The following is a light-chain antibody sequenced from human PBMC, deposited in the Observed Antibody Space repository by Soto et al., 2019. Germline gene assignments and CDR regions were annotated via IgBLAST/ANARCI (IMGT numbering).Light chain of an antibody. CDR1: SSDVGGYNY. CDR2: EVT. Sequence: QSALTQPPSASGSPGQSVTISCIGTSSDVGGYNYVSWYQQHPGKAPKLMIYEVTKRPSGVPDRFSGSKSGNTASLTVSGLQAEDEADYYCSSYAATNNFVFGTGTKLTVL. J-gene: IGLJ1*01. V-gene: IGLV2-8*01. CDR3: SSYAATNNFV.